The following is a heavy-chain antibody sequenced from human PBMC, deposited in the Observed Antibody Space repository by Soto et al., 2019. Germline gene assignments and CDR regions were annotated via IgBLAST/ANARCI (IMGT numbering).Heavy chain of an antibody. CDR2: IYYSKST. CDR1: GGSISSGGYY. Sequence: PSETLSLTCTVSGGSISSGGYYWSWIRQHPGKGLEWIGYIYYSKSTYYNPSLKSRVTISLDTSKNQFSLKLTSVTAADTAVYYCARQAPLFYSGSYFCYYVMYFCGQGSTVPVSS. CDR3: ARQAPLFYSGSYFCYYVMYF. D-gene: IGHD1-26*01. J-gene: IGHJ6*02. V-gene: IGHV4-31*03.